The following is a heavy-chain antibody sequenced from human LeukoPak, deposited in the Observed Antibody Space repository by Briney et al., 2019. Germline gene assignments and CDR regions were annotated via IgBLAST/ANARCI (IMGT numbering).Heavy chain of an antibody. D-gene: IGHD1-26*01. J-gene: IGHJ4*02. Sequence: QPGGPLRLSCAASGFTFSSYGMHWVRQAPGKGLEWVAFIRYDGSNKYYADSVKGRFTISRDNSKNTLYLQMNSLRAEDTAVYYCAKDPQKWESYFDYWGQGTLVTVSS. CDR1: GFTFSSYG. V-gene: IGHV3-30*02. CDR2: IRYDGSNK. CDR3: AKDPQKWESYFDY.